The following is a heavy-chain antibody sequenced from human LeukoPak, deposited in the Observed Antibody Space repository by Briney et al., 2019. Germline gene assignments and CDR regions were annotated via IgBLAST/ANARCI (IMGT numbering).Heavy chain of an antibody. D-gene: IGHD3-10*01. V-gene: IGHV3-48*04. CDR3: ASEWFGEGDY. Sequence: GGSLRLSCAASGFTFSSYSMNWVRQAPGKGLEWVSYISSSSTIYYADSVKGRFTISRDNAKNSLYLQMNSLRAEDTAVYYCASEWFGEGDYWGQGTLVTVSS. CDR1: GFTFSSYS. CDR2: ISSSSTI. J-gene: IGHJ4*02.